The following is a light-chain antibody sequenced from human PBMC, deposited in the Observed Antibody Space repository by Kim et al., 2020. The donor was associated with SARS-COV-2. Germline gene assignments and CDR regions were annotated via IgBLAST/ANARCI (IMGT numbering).Light chain of an antibody. J-gene: IGLJ2*01. Sequence: PGKTARISCGGNNIGDYRVHWYQQKPGQAPILVIYYDNLRPSGIPARFSGSNSVSTVTLTISRVEAGDEADYYCQVWDTSADRVVFGGGTQLTVL. V-gene: IGLV3-21*04. CDR3: QVWDTSADRVV. CDR1: NIGDYR. CDR2: YDN.